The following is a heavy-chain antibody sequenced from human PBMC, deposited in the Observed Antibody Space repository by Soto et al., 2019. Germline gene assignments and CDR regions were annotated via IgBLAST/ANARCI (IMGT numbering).Heavy chain of an antibody. J-gene: IGHJ4*02. Sequence: ETLSLTCAVSGVSIISDTHYWGLVRQPPEKGLEWIGTIYPSGVTYFNSTLKSRLTMSVDTSKNQFSLKLTSVTAADTAVYYCAIHYCTSGNCYFEYSGQGTLVNVSS. V-gene: IGHV4-39*01. CDR2: IYPSGVT. CDR3: AIHYCTSGNCYFEY. D-gene: IGHD2-8*01. CDR1: GVSIISDTHY.